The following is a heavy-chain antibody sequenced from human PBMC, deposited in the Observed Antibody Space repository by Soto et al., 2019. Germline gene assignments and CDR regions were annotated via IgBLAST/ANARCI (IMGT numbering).Heavy chain of an antibody. V-gene: IGHV2-26*01. CDR1: GFSLSNARMG. J-gene: IGHJ5*02. CDR2: IFSNDEK. D-gene: IGHD2-15*01. Sequence: QVTLKESGPVLVKPTETLTLTCTVSGFSLSNARMGVSWIRQPPGKALEWLAHIFSNDEKSYSTSLKSRLTISKDTSKSQVVLTVTNMDPVDTATYYCAGLWCSGGSCYTNDPWGQGTLVTVSS. CDR3: AGLWCSGGSCYTNDP.